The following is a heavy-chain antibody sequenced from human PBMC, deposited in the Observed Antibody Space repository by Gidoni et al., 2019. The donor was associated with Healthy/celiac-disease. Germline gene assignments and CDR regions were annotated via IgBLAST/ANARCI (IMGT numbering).Heavy chain of an antibody. D-gene: IGHD3-10*01. CDR1: GGTFGSYA. J-gene: IGHJ6*02. Sequence: QVQLVQSGAEVKKPGSSVKVSCKASGGTFGSYAISWVRQAPGQGLEWMGGIIPIFGTANYAQKFQGRVTITADKSTSTAYMELSSLRSEDTAVYYCARIQKGFGELFHYYYYGMDVWGQGTTVTVSS. CDR2: IIPIFGTA. V-gene: IGHV1-69*06. CDR3: ARIQKGFGELFHYYYYGMDV.